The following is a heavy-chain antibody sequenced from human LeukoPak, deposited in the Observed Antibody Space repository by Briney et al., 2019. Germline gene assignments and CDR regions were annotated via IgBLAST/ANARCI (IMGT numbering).Heavy chain of an antibody. V-gene: IGHV3-7*02. CDR1: GFSFSRYW. CDR3: ARGHEYISSRYRSPAYFDY. D-gene: IGHD6-13*01. CDR2: IKEDGTKT. Sequence: GGSLRLSCAASGFSFSRYWMTWVRQAPGKGLEWVANIKEDGTKTYYVGSVKGRFTVSRDNAQNSLYLQMNSLSDEDTAVYYCARGHEYISSRYRSPAYFDYWGQGTLVTVSS. J-gene: IGHJ4*02.